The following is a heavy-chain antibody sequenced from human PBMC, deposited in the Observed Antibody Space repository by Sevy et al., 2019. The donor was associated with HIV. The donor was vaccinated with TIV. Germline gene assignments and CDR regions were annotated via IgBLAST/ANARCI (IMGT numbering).Heavy chain of an antibody. CDR1: GFTFGDYA. J-gene: IGHJ6*01. Sequence: GGSLRLSCTTSGFTFGDYAMNWFRQAPGKGLEWVGFIRIKTYGGTTENAASVKGRFTISRDDSKSIAYLQMNSLKTEDTAIYYCSREGFDYTTFMDVWGQGTTVTVSS. D-gene: IGHD4-4*01. CDR2: IRIKTYGGTT. V-gene: IGHV3-49*03. CDR3: SREGFDYTTFMDV.